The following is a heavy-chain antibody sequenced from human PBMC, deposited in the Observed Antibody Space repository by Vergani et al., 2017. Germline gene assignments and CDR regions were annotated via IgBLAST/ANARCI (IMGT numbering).Heavy chain of an antibody. CDR1: GFTFSSYG. J-gene: IGHJ4*02. CDR3: AKDRGWLLVSGFDY. Sequence: VQLLESGGGLVQPGGSLRLSCAASGFTFSSYGMHWVRQAPGKGLEWVAFIRYDGSNKYYADSVKGRFTISRDNSKNTLYLQMNSLRAEDTAVYYCAKDRGWLLVSGFDYWGQGTLVTVSS. D-gene: IGHD5-12*01. CDR2: IRYDGSNK. V-gene: IGHV3-30*02.